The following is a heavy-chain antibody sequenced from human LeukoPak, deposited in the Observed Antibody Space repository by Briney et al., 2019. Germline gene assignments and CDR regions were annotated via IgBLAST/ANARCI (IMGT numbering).Heavy chain of an antibody. CDR1: GGSISSYY. CDR3: ARDLTVIAVAGTDDYYYYGMDV. CDR2: IYYSGST. V-gene: IGHV4-59*01. J-gene: IGHJ6*02. D-gene: IGHD6-19*01. Sequence: SEPLSLTCTVSGGSISSYYWSWIRQPPGKGLEWIGYIYYSGSTNYNPSLKSRVTISVDTSKNQFSLKLSSVTAADTAVYYCARDLTVIAVAGTDDYYYYGMDVWGQGTTVTVSS.